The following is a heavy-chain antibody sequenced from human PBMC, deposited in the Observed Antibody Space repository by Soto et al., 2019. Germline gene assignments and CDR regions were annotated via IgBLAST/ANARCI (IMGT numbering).Heavy chain of an antibody. Sequence: GESLKISCKGSGYSFTNYWISWVRQMPGKGLEWMGRIAPSDSYTNYSPSFQGHVTTSIDKSISSAYVQWSSLKASDTAIYYCAIRTPSNDYWGQGTLVTVSS. CDR1: GYSFTNYW. J-gene: IGHJ4*02. V-gene: IGHV5-10-1*01. D-gene: IGHD1-7*01. CDR2: IAPSDSYT. CDR3: AIRTPSNDY.